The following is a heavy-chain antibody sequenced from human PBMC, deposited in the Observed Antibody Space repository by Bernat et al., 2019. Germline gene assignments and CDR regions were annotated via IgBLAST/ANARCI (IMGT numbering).Heavy chain of an antibody. D-gene: IGHD2/OR15-2a*01. CDR1: GFTFSSYS. Sequence: EVQLVESGGGLVKPGGSLRLSCAASGFTFSSYSMNWVRQAPGKGLEWVSSISSSSDYIYYTDSVKGRFTISRDNAKNSLYLQMNSLRAEDTAVYYCARGTLRGRRENNWFDPWGQGTLVPVSS. V-gene: IGHV3-21*01. J-gene: IGHJ5*02. CDR2: ISSSSDYI. CDR3: ARGTLRGRRENNWFDP.